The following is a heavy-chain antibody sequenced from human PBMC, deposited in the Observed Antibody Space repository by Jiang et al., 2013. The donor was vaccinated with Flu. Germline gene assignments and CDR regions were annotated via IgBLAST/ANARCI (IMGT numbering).Heavy chain of an antibody. CDR2: SIIWEH. CDR1: SYY. D-gene: IGHD3-22*01. J-gene: IGHJ6*04. V-gene: IGHV4-59*01. Sequence: SYYWKWIRQSHGRDWSGLDISIIWEHQLQPSLKSRVTISVDTSNNQFSLKLSSVTAADTAVYYCARERRDYDSSGYYHYYYGMDVWGKGTTVTVSS. CDR3: ARERRDYDSSGYYHYYYGMDV.